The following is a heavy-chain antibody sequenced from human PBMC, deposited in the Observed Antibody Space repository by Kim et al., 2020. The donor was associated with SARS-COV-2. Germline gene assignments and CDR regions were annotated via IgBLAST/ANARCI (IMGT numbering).Heavy chain of an antibody. Sequence: GGSLRLSCTSSGLTFTNAWMGWVRQAPGKGLEWVGLIKKKTDGGTADYAAPVKGRVTISRDDSKSTLYLQMNSLKTEDTAVYYCTTLYVVGTTLRGPYYFDHWGQGTLVTVSS. CDR2: IKKKTDGGTA. J-gene: IGHJ4*02. V-gene: IGHV3-15*01. D-gene: IGHD2-15*01. CDR1: GLTFTNAW. CDR3: TTLYVVGTTLRGPYYFDH.